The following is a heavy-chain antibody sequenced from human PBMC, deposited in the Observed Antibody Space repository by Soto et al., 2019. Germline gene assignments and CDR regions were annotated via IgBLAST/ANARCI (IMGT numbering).Heavy chain of an antibody. CDR3: AREGNYDSSGYSHFDY. CDR1: GGSISSYY. D-gene: IGHD3-22*01. V-gene: IGHV4-59*01. J-gene: IGHJ4*02. Sequence: PSETLSLTCTVSGGSISSYYWSWIRQPPGKGLEWIGYIYYSGSTNYNPSLKSRVTISVDTSKNQFSLKLSSVTAADTAVYYCAREGNYDSSGYSHFDYWGQGTLVTVS. CDR2: IYYSGST.